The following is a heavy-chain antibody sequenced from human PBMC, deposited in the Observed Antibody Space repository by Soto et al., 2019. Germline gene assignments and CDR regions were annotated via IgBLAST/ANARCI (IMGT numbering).Heavy chain of an antibody. Sequence: EVQLVESGGGLVKPGDSLRLSCAVSGFTFSNIWMNWVRQAPGKGLEWVGLIKSKSDGGTIVYAAPVKGRFIISRDDSRNTLYLQMNSLKTEDTAVYFCATAHPRGPDYWGQGTLVTVSS. CDR1: GFTFSNIW. J-gene: IGHJ4*02. CDR2: IKSKSDGGTI. V-gene: IGHV3-15*01. D-gene: IGHD5-12*01. CDR3: ATAHPRGPDY.